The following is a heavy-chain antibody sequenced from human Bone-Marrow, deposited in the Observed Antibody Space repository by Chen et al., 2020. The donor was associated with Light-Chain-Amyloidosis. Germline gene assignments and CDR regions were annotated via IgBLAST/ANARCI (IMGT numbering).Heavy chain of an antibody. D-gene: IGHD6-6*01. CDR1: GEPFSSYA. CDR2: IIPMLETT. CDR3: ASAPPTTFNVYAMDV. Sequence: GQRVKEGAEVKKPGSSVKVSCKASGEPFSSYAISWVRQAPGQGLEWVGRIIPMLETTKYAQNFRVLFSLHSSISPLPSLFFLSFLPFSSPSLSSFASAPPTTFNVYAMDVWGQGTTVVVSS. J-gene: IGHJ6*02. V-gene: IGHV1-69*11.